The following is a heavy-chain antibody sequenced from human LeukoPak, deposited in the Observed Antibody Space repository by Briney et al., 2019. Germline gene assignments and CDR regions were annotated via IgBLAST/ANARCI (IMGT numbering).Heavy chain of an antibody. J-gene: IGHJ4*02. CDR3: AKMTGSGSSLGFDY. D-gene: IGHD3-10*01. V-gene: IGHV3-23*01. Sequence: GGSLRLSCAASGFTFGNYAMSWVRLAPGRGLEWVSAISGSGGNTYYADSVKGRFTISRDNSKNTLYLQVNSLRAEDTAIYYCAKMTGSGSSLGFDYWGQGTLVTVSS. CDR1: GFTFGNYA. CDR2: ISGSGGNT.